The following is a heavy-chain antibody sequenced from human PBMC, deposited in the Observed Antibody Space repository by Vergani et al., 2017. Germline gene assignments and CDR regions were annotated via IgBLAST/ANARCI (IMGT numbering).Heavy chain of an antibody. CDR1: GGSISSYY. D-gene: IGHD6-19*01. Sequence: QLQLQESGPGLVKPSETLSLTCTVSGGSISSYYWSWIRQPPGKGLEWIGYIYYSGSTNYNPSLKSRVTISVDTSKNQFSLKLSSVTAADTAVYYCARAGYSSGWYRFDYWGQGTLVTVSS. CDR3: ARAGYSSGWYRFDY. CDR2: IYYSGST. V-gene: IGHV4-59*01. J-gene: IGHJ4*02.